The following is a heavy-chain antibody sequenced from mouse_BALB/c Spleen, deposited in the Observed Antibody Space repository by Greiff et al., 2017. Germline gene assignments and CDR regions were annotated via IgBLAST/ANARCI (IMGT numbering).Heavy chain of an antibody. CDR1: GFNIKDTY. CDR2: IDPANGNT. V-gene: IGHV14-3*02. Sequence: EVKLQESGAELVKPGASVKLSCTASGFNIKDTYMHWVKQRPEQGLEWIGRIDPANGNTKYDPKFQGKATITADTSSNTAYLQLSSLTSEDTAVYYCARSGGSSFYYAMDYWGQGTSVTVSS. D-gene: IGHD1-1*01. CDR3: ARSGGSSFYYAMDY. J-gene: IGHJ4*01.